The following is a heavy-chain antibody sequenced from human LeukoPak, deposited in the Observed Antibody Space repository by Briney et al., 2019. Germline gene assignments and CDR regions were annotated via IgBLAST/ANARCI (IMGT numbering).Heavy chain of an antibody. CDR1: GGSINSSSYY. CDR3: ARGPDYGDYRNHDYYYYGMDV. Sequence: PSETLSLTCTVSGGSINSSSYYWGWIRQPPGKGLEWIGSVYYSGSTHYNPSLKSQVTISVDTSKNHFSLRLSSVTAADTAVYYCARGPDYGDYRNHDYYYYGMDVWGQGTTVTVSS. V-gene: IGHV4-39*02. J-gene: IGHJ6*02. CDR2: VYYSGST. D-gene: IGHD4-17*01.